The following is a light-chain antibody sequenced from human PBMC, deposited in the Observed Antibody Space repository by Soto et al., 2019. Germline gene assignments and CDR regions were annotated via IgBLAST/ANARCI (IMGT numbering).Light chain of an antibody. V-gene: IGKV3-11*01. CDR1: QSVSSY. Sequence: EIVLTQSPATLSLSPGERATLSCRASQSVSSYLAWYQQKPGQAPRLLIYDASNRATGIPARFSGSGSGTDFTLTVSSLEPEDVAVYYCQQRSNWPWGTFDQETKVVIK. CDR2: DAS. CDR3: QQRSNWPWGT. J-gene: IGKJ1*01.